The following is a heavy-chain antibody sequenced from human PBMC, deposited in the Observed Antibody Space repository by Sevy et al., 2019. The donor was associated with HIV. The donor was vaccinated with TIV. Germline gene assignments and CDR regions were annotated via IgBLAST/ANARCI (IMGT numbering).Heavy chain of an antibody. J-gene: IGHJ5*02. CDR1: GFTFSSYG. D-gene: IGHD6-13*01. CDR3: AKDDGDIEASGTRWFYP. CDR2: ISYDGSNN. V-gene: IGHV3-30*18. Sequence: GGSLRLSCAASGFTFSSYGMHWVRQAPGKGLEWVAVISYDGSNNYYADSVKGRFTISRDNSKNTLYLKMNSLRAEDTAVYYCAKDDGDIEASGTRWFYPWGQCSLVTVSS.